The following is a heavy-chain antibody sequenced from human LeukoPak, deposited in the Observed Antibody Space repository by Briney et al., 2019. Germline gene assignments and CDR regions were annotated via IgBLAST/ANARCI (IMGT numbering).Heavy chain of an antibody. V-gene: IGHV4-59*01. J-gene: IGHJ4*02. CDR2: IYYSGST. CDR3: ASHLYSSSRLDY. D-gene: IGHD6-13*01. Sequence: PSETLSLTCTVSGGSISSYYWSWIRQPPGKGLEWIGYIYYSGSTNYNPSHKSRVTISVDTSKNQFSLKLSSVTAADTAVYYCASHLYSSSRLDYWGQGTLVTVSS. CDR1: GGSISSYY.